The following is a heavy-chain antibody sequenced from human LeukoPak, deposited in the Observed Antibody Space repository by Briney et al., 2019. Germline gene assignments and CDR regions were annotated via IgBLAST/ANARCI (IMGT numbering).Heavy chain of an antibody. V-gene: IGHV3-33*01. CDR3: ARSGGSYAFDY. J-gene: IGHJ4*02. CDR1: GFTFSSDG. CDR2: IWYDGSNK. Sequence: PGGSLRLSCAASGFTFSSDGMHWVRQAPGKGLEWVAVIWYDGSNKYYADSVKGRFTISRDNSKNTLYLQMNSLRAEDTAVYYCARSGGSYAFDYWGQGTLVTVSS. D-gene: IGHD1-26*01.